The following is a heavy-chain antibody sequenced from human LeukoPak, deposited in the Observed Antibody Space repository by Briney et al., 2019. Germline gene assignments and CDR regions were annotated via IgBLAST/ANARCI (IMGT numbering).Heavy chain of an antibody. D-gene: IGHD1-14*01. J-gene: IGHJ4*02. Sequence: GGSLRLSCAASGFSFPTHSFHWVRQSPGKGLEWVAYIGSSSSTIYQAKSMKGRIFISRDNAKNSLFLQMSSLRVEDTAVYYCARERETFGIIDSWGQGTLVAVSS. CDR1: GFSFPTHS. CDR2: IGSSSSTI. V-gene: IGHV3-48*04. CDR3: ARERETFGIIDS.